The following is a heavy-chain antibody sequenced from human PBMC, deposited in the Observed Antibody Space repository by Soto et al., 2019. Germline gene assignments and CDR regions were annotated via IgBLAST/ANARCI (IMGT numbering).Heavy chain of an antibody. CDR1: GYRFTNYW. CDR2: IYRSDSDI. D-gene: IGHD2-21*02. V-gene: IGHV5-51*01. J-gene: IGHJ6*02. Sequence: GESLKISCKGSGYRFTNYWIAWVRQRPGKGLEWMGIIYRSDSDISYSPSFQGQVTISADKPISTAYLQWSSLKASDTAMYYCARHSGDAYYYGMDVWGQGTTVTVSS. CDR3: ARHSGDAYYYGMDV.